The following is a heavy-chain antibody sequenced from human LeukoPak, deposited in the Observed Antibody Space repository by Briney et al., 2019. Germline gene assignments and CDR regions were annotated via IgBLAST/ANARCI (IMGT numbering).Heavy chain of an antibody. CDR2: INHSGST. D-gene: IGHD4/OR15-4a*01. CDR1: GGSSSGYY. CDR3: ASSTIRVGAIGY. Sequence: SETLSLTCAVYGGSSSGYYWSWIRQPPGKGLEWIGEINHSGSTNYNPSLKSRVTISVDTSKNQFSLKLSSVTAADTAVYYCASSTIRVGAIGYWGQGTLVTVSS. J-gene: IGHJ4*02. V-gene: IGHV4-34*01.